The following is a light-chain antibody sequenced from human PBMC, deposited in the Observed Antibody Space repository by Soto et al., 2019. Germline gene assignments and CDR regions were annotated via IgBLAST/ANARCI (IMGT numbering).Light chain of an antibody. J-gene: IGKJ1*01. CDR3: QQYSTHRT. CDR2: MAS. CDR1: QSIRSW. Sequence: DIQLTQSPSSLSASVGDRVTITCRASQSIRSWVAWTQQKPGKAPQLLIDMASRLESGVPSRCSGSGSGTEFTLTISSLQPDDFATYYIQQYSTHRTFGQGTKVEIK. V-gene: IGKV1-5*03.